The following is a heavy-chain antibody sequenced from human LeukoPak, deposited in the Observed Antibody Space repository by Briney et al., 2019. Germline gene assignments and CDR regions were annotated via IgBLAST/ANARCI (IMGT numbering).Heavy chain of an antibody. CDR2: IYHSGST. CDR1: GGSISSGGYS. CDR3: ARAPHYYYYGMDV. J-gene: IGHJ6*02. Sequence: SQTLSLTCAVSGGSISSGGYSWSWIRQPPGKGLEWIGYIYHSGSTYYNPSLKSRVTISVDRSKNQFSLKLSSVSAADTAVYYCARAPHYYYYGMDVWGQGTTVTVSS. V-gene: IGHV4-30-2*01.